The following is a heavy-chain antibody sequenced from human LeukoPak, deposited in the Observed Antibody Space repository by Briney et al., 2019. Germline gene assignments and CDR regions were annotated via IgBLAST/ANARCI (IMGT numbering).Heavy chain of an antibody. V-gene: IGHV3-11*01. D-gene: IGHD3-22*01. J-gene: IGHJ4*02. CDR3: ARGKYYYDSSGYYAPDY. CDR2: ISSSGSTI. CDR1: GFTFSDYY. Sequence: GGSLRLSCAASGFTFSDYYMSWIRQAPGKGLEWVSYISSSGSTIYYADSVKGRFTTSRDNAKNSLYLQMNSLRAEDTAVYYCARGKYYYDSSGYYAPDYWGQGTLVTVSS.